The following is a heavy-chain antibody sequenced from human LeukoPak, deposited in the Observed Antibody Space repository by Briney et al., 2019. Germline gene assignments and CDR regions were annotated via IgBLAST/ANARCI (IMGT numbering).Heavy chain of an antibody. J-gene: IGHJ4*02. CDR2: MNPNSGNT. D-gene: IGHD2-8*01. Sequence: ASVTVSCKASGYTFTSYDIIWLRQATGQGLEGMGWMNPNSGNTGYVQKLQGRLTITMDTYISTAYMELSSLRSEDTAVYYCARDLVDNACDFWGQGTLVSVSS. CDR1: GYTFTSYD. V-gene: IGHV1-8*02. CDR3: ARDLVDNACDF.